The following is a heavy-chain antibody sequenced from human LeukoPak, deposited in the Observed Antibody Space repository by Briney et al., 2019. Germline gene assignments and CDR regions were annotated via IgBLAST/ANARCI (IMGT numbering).Heavy chain of an antibody. Sequence: ASVKVSCKASGYTFTSYYMHWVRQAPGQGLEWMGIINPSGGSTTYPQKFQGRVTMTRDTSTSTVYMDLSSLRSEDTAMYYCARRTTVSACDYWGQGTLVTVSS. CDR3: ARRTTVSACDY. J-gene: IGHJ4*02. CDR1: GYTFTSYY. V-gene: IGHV1-46*01. D-gene: IGHD4-17*01. CDR2: INPSGGST.